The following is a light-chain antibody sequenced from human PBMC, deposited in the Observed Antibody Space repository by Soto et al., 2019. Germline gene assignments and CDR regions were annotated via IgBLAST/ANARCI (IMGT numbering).Light chain of an antibody. CDR3: QQSYSTLGT. V-gene: IGKV1-39*01. CDR2: AAS. J-gene: IGKJ5*01. Sequence: DIQVTQSPSSLCSSLGDIVAITFRASQSISSYLNWYQQKPGKAPKLLIYAASSLQSGVPSRFSGSGSGTDFTLTISSLQPEDFATYYCQQSYSTLGTFGQGTRLEIK. CDR1: QSISSY.